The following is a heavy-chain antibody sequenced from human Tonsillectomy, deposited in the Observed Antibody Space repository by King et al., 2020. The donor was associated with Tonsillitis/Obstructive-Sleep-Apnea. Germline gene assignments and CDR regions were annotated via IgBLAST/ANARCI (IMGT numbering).Heavy chain of an antibody. Sequence: QLQESGPGLVKPSETLSLTCTVSSDSISTYYWSWIRQPPGRGLEWIGNIYFNGITKYNPSLKSRVAISVDTSKNQFSLKMTSVTAADTAMYYCARGLTGLSTYYSYSMDVWGKGNAVTVSS. D-gene: IGHD2-15*01. V-gene: IGHV4-59*01. CDR3: ARGLTGLSTYYSYSMDV. CDR2: IYFNGIT. CDR1: SDSISTYY. J-gene: IGHJ6*03.